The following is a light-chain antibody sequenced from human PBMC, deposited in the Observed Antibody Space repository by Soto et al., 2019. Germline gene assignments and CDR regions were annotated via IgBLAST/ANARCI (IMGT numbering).Light chain of an antibody. J-gene: IGKJ2*01. V-gene: IGKV3-20*01. CDR3: QQYGNPPWT. CDR2: DTF. Sequence: ETVLTQSPGTLSLSPGERVTLSCRASQNVGSTYLAWYQQKPGQAPRLLIYDTFSRATGIPNRFSGSGSGTDFTLTISRLEPEDVAVYHCQQYGNPPWTFGQGTKLEIK. CDR1: QNVGSTY.